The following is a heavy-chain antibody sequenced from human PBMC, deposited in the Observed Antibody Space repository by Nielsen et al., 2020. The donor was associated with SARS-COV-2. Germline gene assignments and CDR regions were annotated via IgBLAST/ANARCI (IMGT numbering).Heavy chain of an antibody. CDR3: ARDTVRHYYGSGSYPWFDP. Sequence: VRQAPGKGLERVSYISSSGSTIYYADSVKGRFTISRDNAKNSLYLQMNSLRAEDTAVYYCARDTVRHYYGSGSYPWFDPWGQGTLVTVSS. J-gene: IGHJ5*02. V-gene: IGHV3-48*03. D-gene: IGHD3-10*01. CDR2: ISSSGSTI.